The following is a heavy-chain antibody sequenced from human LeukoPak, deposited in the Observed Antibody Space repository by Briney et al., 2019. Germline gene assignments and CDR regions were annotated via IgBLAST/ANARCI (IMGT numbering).Heavy chain of an antibody. J-gene: IGHJ6*03. CDR1: SGSLSGFY. D-gene: IGHD2-2*01. CDR2: INRIGSA. V-gene: IGHV4-34*01. Sequence: SETLSLTCAVYSGSLSGFYWSWIRQPPGRGLEWIGEINRIGSANYNPSLRSRVTVSVDTSKNQFSLKLSSVTAADTAVYYCARGGLVPAARFYYYYYMDVWGKGTTVTVSS. CDR3: ARGGLVPAARFYYYYYMDV.